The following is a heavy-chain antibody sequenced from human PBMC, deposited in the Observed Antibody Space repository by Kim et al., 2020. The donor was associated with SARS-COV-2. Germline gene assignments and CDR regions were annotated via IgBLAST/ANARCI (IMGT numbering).Heavy chain of an antibody. D-gene: IGHD3-3*01. Sequence: GGSLRLSCAASGFTFSSYWMHWVRQAPGKGLVWVSRINSDGSSTSYADSVKGRFTISRDNAKNTLYLQMNSLRAEDTAVYYCARARRKYYDFWSGYYDFDYWGQGTLVTVSS. CDR3: ARARRKYYDFWSGYYDFDY. J-gene: IGHJ4*02. CDR2: INSDGSST. CDR1: GFTFSSYW. V-gene: IGHV3-74*01.